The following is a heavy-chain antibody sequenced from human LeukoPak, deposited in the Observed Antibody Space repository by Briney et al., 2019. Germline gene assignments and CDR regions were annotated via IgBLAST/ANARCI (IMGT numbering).Heavy chain of an antibody. CDR3: AKADGSGSIYYYYMDV. Sequence: GGSLRLSCAASGFTFSSYALSWVRQAPGKGLEWVSAISGSGGSTYYADSVKGRFTISRDNSKNTLYLQMNSLRAEDTAVYYCAKADGSGSIYYYYMDVWGKGTTVTVSS. V-gene: IGHV3-23*01. CDR2: ISGSGGST. CDR1: GFTFSSYA. J-gene: IGHJ6*03. D-gene: IGHD3-10*01.